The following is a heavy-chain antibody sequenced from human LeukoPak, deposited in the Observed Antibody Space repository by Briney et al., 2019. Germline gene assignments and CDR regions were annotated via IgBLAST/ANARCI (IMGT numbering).Heavy chain of an antibody. D-gene: IGHD3-22*01. CDR2: ISYDGSNK. CDR3: ARGPYYYDSTIKVGYFQH. CDR1: GFTFSSYA. J-gene: IGHJ1*01. Sequence: GRSLRLSCAASGFTFSSYAMHWVRQAPGKGLEWVAVISYDGSNKYYADSVKGRFTISRDNSKNTLYLQMNSLRAEDTAVYYCARGPYYYDSTIKVGYFQHWGQGTLVTVSS. V-gene: IGHV3-30-3*01.